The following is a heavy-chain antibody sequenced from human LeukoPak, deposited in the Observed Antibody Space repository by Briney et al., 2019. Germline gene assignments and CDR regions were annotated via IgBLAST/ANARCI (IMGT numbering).Heavy chain of an antibody. J-gene: IGHJ4*02. CDR1: GYTFTIYD. V-gene: IGHV1-8*03. CDR3: ARGRSTGYPYYFEY. D-gene: IGHD5-12*01. Sequence: GASVKVSCKASGYTFTIYDINWVRQATGQGLGWMGWMNPNSGSTGYAQKFQGRVTITRNTSISTAYMELSGLRSEDTAVYYCARGRSTGYPYYFEYWGQGTLVTVSS. CDR2: MNPNSGST.